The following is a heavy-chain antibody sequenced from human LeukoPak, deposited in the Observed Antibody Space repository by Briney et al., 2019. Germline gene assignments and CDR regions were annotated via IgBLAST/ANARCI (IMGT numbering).Heavy chain of an antibody. V-gene: IGHV4-4*07. Sequence: KASETLSLTCAVYGGSFSGYYWSWIRQPAGKGLEWIGRVYTTGSTNYNPSLKSRVTISLDTSKNQFSLKLTSVTAADTAVYYCARDNASLRIVGMHDAFDIWGQGTMVTVSS. CDR2: VYTTGST. D-gene: IGHD2/OR15-2a*01. CDR1: GGSFSGYY. J-gene: IGHJ3*02. CDR3: ARDNASLRIVGMHDAFDI.